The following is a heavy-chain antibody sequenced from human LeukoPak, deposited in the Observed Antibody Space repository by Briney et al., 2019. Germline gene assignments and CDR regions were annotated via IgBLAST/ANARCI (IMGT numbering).Heavy chain of an antibody. V-gene: IGHV3-23*01. CDR3: AKGHSPGYSYGSYYFDY. CDR1: GFTFSSYA. J-gene: IGHJ4*02. D-gene: IGHD5-18*01. CDR2: ISGSGGST. Sequence: GGSLRLSCAASGFTFSSYAMSWVRQAPGKGLEWVSAISGSGGSTYYADSVKGRFTISRDNSKNTLYLQMNSLRAEDTAVYYCAKGHSPGYSYGSYYFDYWGQGTLVTVSS.